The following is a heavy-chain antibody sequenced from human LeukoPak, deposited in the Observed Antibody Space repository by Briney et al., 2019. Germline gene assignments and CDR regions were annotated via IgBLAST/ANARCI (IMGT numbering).Heavy chain of an antibody. CDR3: ARGLPLGHFDY. CDR2: IYYSGST. CDR1: GGSISSYY. V-gene: IGHV4-59*01. D-gene: IGHD3-16*01. J-gene: IGHJ4*02. Sequence: SETLSLTCTVSGGSISSYYWSWVRQPPGKGLEWIGYIYYSGSTNYNPSLKSRVTISLDTSKNQFSLQLSSVTAADTAVYYCARGLPLGHFDYWGQGTLVSVSS.